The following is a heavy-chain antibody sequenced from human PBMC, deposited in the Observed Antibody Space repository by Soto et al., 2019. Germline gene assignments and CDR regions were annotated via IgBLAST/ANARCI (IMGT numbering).Heavy chain of an antibody. D-gene: IGHD6-19*01. Sequence: ESGGGLVKPGGSLRLSCAASGFTFSSYSMNWVRQAPGKGLEWVSSISSSSSYIYYADSVKGRFTISRDNAKNSLYLQMNSLRAEDTAVYYCARALVRIAVAGTDYYYGMDVWGQGTTVTVSS. CDR2: ISSSSSYI. CDR1: GFTFSSYS. J-gene: IGHJ6*02. CDR3: ARALVRIAVAGTDYYYGMDV. V-gene: IGHV3-21*01.